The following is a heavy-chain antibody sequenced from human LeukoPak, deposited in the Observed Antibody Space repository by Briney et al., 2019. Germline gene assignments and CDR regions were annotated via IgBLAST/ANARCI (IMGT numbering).Heavy chain of an antibody. CDR3: ARGWVGATHYFDY. J-gene: IGHJ4*02. CDR1: GFTFSSYA. CDR2: ISSNGGST. Sequence: GGPLRLSCAASGFTFSSYAMHWVRQAPGKGLEYVSAISSNGGSTYYANSVKGRFTISRDNSKNTLYLQMGSLRAEDMAVYYCARGWVGATHYFDYWGQGTLVIVSS. D-gene: IGHD1-26*01. V-gene: IGHV3-64*01.